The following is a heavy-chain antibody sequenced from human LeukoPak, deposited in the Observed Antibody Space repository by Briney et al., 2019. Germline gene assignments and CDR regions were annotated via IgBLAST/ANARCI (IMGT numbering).Heavy chain of an antibody. CDR2: MDPNSGNT. V-gene: IGHV1-8*01. Sequence: ASVKVSCXASGYTFTSYDINWVRQATGQGLEWMEWMDPNSGNTGYAQKFQGRVTMTRNTSISTAYMELSSLRSEDTAVYYCARRHPDCSGGSCYWFDPWGQGTLVTVSS. CDR3: ARRHPDCSGGSCYWFDP. CDR1: GYTFTSYD. D-gene: IGHD2-15*01. J-gene: IGHJ5*02.